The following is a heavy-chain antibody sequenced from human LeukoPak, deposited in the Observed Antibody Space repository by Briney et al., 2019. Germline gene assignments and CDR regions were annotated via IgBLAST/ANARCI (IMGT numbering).Heavy chain of an antibody. CDR2: IYAAGNI. J-gene: IGHJ3*02. V-gene: IGHV3-53*01. Sequence: GGSLRLSCAASNFTVSSTYMTWVRQTPGKGLDWVSLIYAAGNIYYADSVKGRFRMSRDISTNTLFLDINSLRVEDTAVYYCAAGVSDKHAFDIWGHGTEVIVS. CDR3: AAGVSDKHAFDI. CDR1: NFTVSSTY.